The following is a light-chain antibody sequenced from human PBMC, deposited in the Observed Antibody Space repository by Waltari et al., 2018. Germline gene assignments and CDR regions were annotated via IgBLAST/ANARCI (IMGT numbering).Light chain of an antibody. Sequence: EVVLTQSPGTLSLSPGERATLSCRARQNIRSSDLAWYQQKPGQAPRLLIHGASSRATDIPDRFSGSGSGTDFALTISRLEPEDFAVYHCQHYGVTSWTFGQGTKIEIK. CDR1: QNIRSSD. CDR3: QHYGVTSWT. CDR2: GAS. J-gene: IGKJ1*01. V-gene: IGKV3-20*01.